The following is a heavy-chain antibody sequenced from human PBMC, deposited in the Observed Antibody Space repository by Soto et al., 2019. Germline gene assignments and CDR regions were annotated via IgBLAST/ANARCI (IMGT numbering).Heavy chain of an antibody. CDR1: DDSCSNAA. Sequence: QVQVVQCGAVVKKPGSAKKACWEASDDSCSNAAISLVRQAPGQGLEWMGGIIPILTTANYAQKFQDRVTITADESTSTAYMEVSSLTSEDTAVYYCARKAGGGNYYILDFWGQGTLVTVSS. J-gene: IGHJ4*02. D-gene: IGHD2-15*01. CDR2: IIPILTTA. V-gene: IGHV1-69*01. CDR3: ARKAGGGNYYILDF.